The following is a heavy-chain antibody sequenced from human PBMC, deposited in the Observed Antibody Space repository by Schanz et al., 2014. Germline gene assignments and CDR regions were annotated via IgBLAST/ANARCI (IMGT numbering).Heavy chain of an antibody. CDR1: GFSLDIFA. CDR2: IWYDGSNK. V-gene: IGHV3-33*06. Sequence: VHLLESGGGLVEPGGSLRLSCATSGFSLDIFAVSWVRQAPGKGLEWVAVIWYDGSNKYYADSVKGRFTISRDNSKNTLYLQMNSLRAEDTAVYYCAKGRFGELSAFDIWGQGTSVTVSS. CDR3: AKGRFGELSAFDI. J-gene: IGHJ3*02. D-gene: IGHD3-10*01.